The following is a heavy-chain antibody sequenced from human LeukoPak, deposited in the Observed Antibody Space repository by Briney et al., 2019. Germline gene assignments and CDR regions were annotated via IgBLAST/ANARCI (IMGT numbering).Heavy chain of an antibody. J-gene: IGHJ4*02. CDR2: VTNSGSNT. Sequence: GGSLRLSCAASGFTFRSHSMTWVRQAPGKGLEWVSTVTNSGSNTYYADSVKGRFTNSRDNSKNTLYLQMSSLRADDTAVYYCAKTMGAIDHDYWGQGTLVIVSS. V-gene: IGHV3-23*01. D-gene: IGHD1-26*01. CDR1: GFTFRSHS. CDR3: AKTMGAIDHDY.